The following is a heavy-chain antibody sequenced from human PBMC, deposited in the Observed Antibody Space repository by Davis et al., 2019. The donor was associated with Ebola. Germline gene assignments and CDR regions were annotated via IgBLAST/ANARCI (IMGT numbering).Heavy chain of an antibody. J-gene: IGHJ4*02. CDR2: ISPHNGNT. V-gene: IGHV1-18*01. CDR3: SSEYGDY. Sequence: ASVKVSCKASGYTFSIYGISWVRQAPGQGLQWMGWISPHNGNTNYAQKFQGRVIMTEDTSTDTAFMELSSLRSEDTAVYYCSSEYGDYWGQGTLVTVSS. D-gene: IGHD2/OR15-2a*01. CDR1: GYTFSIYG.